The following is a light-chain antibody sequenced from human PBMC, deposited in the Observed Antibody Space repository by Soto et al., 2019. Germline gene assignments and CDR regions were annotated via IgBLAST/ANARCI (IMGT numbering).Light chain of an antibody. V-gene: IGKV1-39*01. CDR2: AAS. CDR1: QSISIF. Sequence: DIQMTQSPSSLSASVGDRVTITCRASQSISIFLNWYQQKPGKAPSLLIYAASTLQSGVPSTFSGSGSGTDFTLTISTLQPEDFAIYYCQQSYSSPWTFGPGTKVTI. J-gene: IGKJ1*01. CDR3: QQSYSSPWT.